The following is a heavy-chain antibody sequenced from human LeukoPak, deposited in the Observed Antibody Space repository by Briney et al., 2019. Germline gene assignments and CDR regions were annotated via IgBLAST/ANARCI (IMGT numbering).Heavy chain of an antibody. CDR3: AKLGSSSWYTNYYYYYYMDV. J-gene: IGHJ6*03. V-gene: IGHV3-23*01. Sequence: GGSLRLSCAASGFTLSSYAMSWVRQGPGKGLEWVSAISGSGGSTYYADSVKGRFTISRDNSKNTLYLQMNSLRAEDTAVYYCAKLGSSSWYTNYYYYYYMDVWGKGTTVTVSS. CDR2: ISGSGGST. CDR1: GFTLSSYA. D-gene: IGHD6-13*01.